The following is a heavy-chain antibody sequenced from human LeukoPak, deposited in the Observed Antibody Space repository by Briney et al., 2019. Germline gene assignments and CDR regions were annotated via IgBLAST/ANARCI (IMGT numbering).Heavy chain of an antibody. D-gene: IGHD2-15*01. V-gene: IGHV3-30*02. CDR2: IWYDGSNK. CDR1: GFTFSSYG. J-gene: IGHJ3*01. CDR3: TRDSALLGVAFDL. Sequence: GSLRLSCAASGFTFSSYGMHWVRQAPGKGLEWVAVIWYDGSNKYYADSVKGRFTISRDNSKSTLFLQMNSLRAEDTAIYFCTRDSALLGVAFDLWGQGTVVTVSS.